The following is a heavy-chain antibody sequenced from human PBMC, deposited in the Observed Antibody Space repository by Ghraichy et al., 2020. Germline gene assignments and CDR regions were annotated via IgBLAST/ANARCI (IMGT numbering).Heavy chain of an antibody. V-gene: IGHV4-34*01. D-gene: IGHD4-17*01. CDR1: GGSFSGYY. CDR3: ARAGYGDYVVGMDV. CDR2: INHSGST. J-gene: IGHJ6*02. Sequence: SETLSLTCAVYGGSFSGYYWSWIRQPPGKGLEWIGEINHSGSTNYNPSLKSRVTISVDTSKNQFSLKLSSVTAADTAVYYCARAGYGDYVVGMDVWGQGTTVTVSS.